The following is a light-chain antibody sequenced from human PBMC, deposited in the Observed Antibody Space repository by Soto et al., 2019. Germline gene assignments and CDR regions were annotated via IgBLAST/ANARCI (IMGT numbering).Light chain of an antibody. V-gene: IGKV3-20*01. CDR3: QQYGTSHT. CDR1: QNINSDS. J-gene: IGKJ5*01. CDR2: AAS. Sequence: IVLTHSPGSLSFSPGERSTLFFGPSQNINSDSFAWHQQNPGQAPRLLIFAASTRATGIPDRFSGSGAGAYFNLTISRLEPAAFGVYYFQQYGTSHTFGQGTRLEN.